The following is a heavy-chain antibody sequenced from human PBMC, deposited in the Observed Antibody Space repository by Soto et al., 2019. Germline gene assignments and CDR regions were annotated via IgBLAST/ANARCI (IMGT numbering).Heavy chain of an antibody. V-gene: IGHV4-30-4*01. CDR1: GCSISSADYY. Sequence: TLSLTCTVSGCSISSADYYWVWIRQAPGKCLDWVGCSSDSRTTYYNPSLKSRVTISVDTSKNQFSLKLSSVNAADTAVYYCARDRGVGYCSGGSCADYSYYGMDVWGQGTTVTVYS. D-gene: IGHD2-15*01. CDR2: SSDSRTT. CDR3: ARDRGVGYCSGGSCADYSYYGMDV. J-gene: IGHJ6*02.